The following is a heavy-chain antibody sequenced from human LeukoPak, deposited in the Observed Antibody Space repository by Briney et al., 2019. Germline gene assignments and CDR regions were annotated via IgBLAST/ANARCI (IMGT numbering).Heavy chain of an antibody. Sequence: SETLSLTCTVSGGSISSSSYYWGWIRQPPGKGLEWMGSINYSGTTYYNPSLKSRVTISVDTSKNQFSLKLSSVTAADTAVYYCARVDIVVVPSTKFDYWGQGTLVTVSS. CDR3: ARVDIVVVPSTKFDY. CDR2: INYSGTT. CDR1: GGSISSSSYY. J-gene: IGHJ4*02. D-gene: IGHD2-2*01. V-gene: IGHV4-39*01.